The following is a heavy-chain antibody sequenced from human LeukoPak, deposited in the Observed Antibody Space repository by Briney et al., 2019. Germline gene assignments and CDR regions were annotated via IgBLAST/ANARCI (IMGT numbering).Heavy chain of an antibody. V-gene: IGHV3-74*01. Sequence: GGSLRLSCAASGFTFSSYWMHWVRQAPGRGLVWVSRINSDGSSTSYADSVKGRFTISRDNAKNTLYLQMNSLRAEDTAVYYCARGDIVGAHFDYWGQGTLVTVSS. CDR1: GFTFSSYW. CDR3: ARGDIVGAHFDY. J-gene: IGHJ4*02. CDR2: INSDGSST. D-gene: IGHD1-26*01.